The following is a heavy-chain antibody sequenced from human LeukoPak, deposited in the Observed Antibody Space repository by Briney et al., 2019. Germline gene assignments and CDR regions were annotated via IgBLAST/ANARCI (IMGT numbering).Heavy chain of an antibody. Sequence: GGSLRLSCVVSGITLSNYGMSWVRQAPGKGLEWVSGISERGGSTNYADSVKGRFIISRDTSKNTVYLQMNSLRVEDTAVYFCAKRGIVIRAVIIIRFHKEAYYFDYWGQGILVTVSS. J-gene: IGHJ4*02. D-gene: IGHD3-10*01. V-gene: IGHV3-23*01. CDR2: ISERGGST. CDR3: AKRGIVIRAVIIIRFHKEAYYFDY. CDR1: GITLSNYG.